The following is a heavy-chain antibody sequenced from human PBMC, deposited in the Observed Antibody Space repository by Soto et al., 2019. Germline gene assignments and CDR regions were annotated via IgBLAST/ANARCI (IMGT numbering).Heavy chain of an antibody. CDR2: ISGDGGTT. Sequence: EVQLLDSGGGLVQPGGSLRLSCAASGFTFRNYAMSWVRQAPGKGLEWVSAISGDGGTTYYADSVKGRFTISRDNSKNTLYLQLNSLRAEDTASYYCAKDQYGSSSWPLDIDIWGQGTLVTVSP. CDR1: GFTFRNYA. D-gene: IGHD6-13*01. CDR3: AKDQYGSSSWPLDIDI. J-gene: IGHJ4*02. V-gene: IGHV3-23*01.